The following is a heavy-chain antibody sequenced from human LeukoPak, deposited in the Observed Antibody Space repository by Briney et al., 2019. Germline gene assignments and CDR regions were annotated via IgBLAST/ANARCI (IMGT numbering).Heavy chain of an antibody. CDR2: ISWNSGRI. Sequence: AGGSLRLSCAASGFSFDDYAMHWGREGPGKGLGWVSGISWNSGRIGYADSVKGRFTISRDNAKNSLYLQMNSLRAEDTAVYYCVELGITMIGGVWGKGTTVTISS. CDR1: GFSFDDYA. CDR3: VELGITMIGGV. V-gene: IGHV3-9*01. J-gene: IGHJ6*04. D-gene: IGHD3-10*02.